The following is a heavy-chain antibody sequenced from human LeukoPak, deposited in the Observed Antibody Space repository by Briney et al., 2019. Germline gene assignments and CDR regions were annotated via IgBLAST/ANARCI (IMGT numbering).Heavy chain of an antibody. CDR1: RFTFSSYA. D-gene: IGHD6-19*01. J-gene: IGHJ4*02. Sequence: GGSLRLSCAASRFTFSSYAMSGVRQAPGKGLEWVSAISGSGGSTYYADSVKGRFTISRDNSKNTLYLQMNSLRAEDTAVYYCAKGSGIAVAGIGGSYFDYWGQGTLVTVSS. V-gene: IGHV3-23*01. CDR3: AKGSGIAVAGIGGSYFDY. CDR2: ISGSGGST.